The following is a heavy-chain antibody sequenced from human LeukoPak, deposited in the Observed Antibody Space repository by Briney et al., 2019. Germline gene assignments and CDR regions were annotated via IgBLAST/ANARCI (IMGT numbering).Heavy chain of an antibody. V-gene: IGHV1-18*04. CDR3: ARVWLIAAAGRAWFDP. CDR2: ISAYNGNT. D-gene: IGHD6-13*01. CDR1: GYTFTSYG. J-gene: IGHJ5*02. Sequence: GASVKVSCKASGYTFTSYGISWVRQAPGQGLEWMGWISAYNGNTNYVQKLQGRVTMTTDTSTSTAYMELRSLRSDDTAVYYCARVWLIAAAGRAWFDPWGQGTLVTVSS.